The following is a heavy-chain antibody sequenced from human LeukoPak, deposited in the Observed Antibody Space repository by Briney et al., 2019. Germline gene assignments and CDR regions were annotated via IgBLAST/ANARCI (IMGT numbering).Heavy chain of an antibody. D-gene: IGHD4-17*01. CDR1: GGTFSSYA. CDR2: IIPILGIA. Sequence: ASVKVSCKASGGTFSSYAISWVRQAPGQGLEWMGRIIPILGIANYAQKFQGRVTITADKSTSTAYMELSSLRSEDTAVYYCARGTPTVTTRVNSGISYYFDYWGQGTLVSVSS. J-gene: IGHJ4*02. V-gene: IGHV1-69*04. CDR3: ARGTPTVTTRVNSGISYYFDY.